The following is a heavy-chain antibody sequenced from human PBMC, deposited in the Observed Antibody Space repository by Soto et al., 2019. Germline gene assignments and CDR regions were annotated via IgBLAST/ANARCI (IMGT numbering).Heavy chain of an antibody. Sequence: QVQLVQSGAEVKKPGASVKVSCKASGYTFTSYAMHWVRQAPGQRLEWMGWINAGNGNTKDSQKFQGRVTITRDTSASTAYMELSSLRSEDTAVYYCGVIAVAGTFDIWGQGTMVTVS. CDR3: GVIAVAGTFDI. D-gene: IGHD6-19*01. CDR2: INAGNGNT. V-gene: IGHV1-3*01. J-gene: IGHJ3*02. CDR1: GYTFTSYA.